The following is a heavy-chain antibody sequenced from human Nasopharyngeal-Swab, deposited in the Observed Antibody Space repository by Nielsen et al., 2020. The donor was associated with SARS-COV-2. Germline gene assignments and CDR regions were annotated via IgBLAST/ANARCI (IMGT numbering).Heavy chain of an antibody. D-gene: IGHD5-12*01. CDR2: ITSGNSV. J-gene: IGHJ4*02. CDR3: ARERGGGYGDY. CDR1: GFPIRDNY. Sequence: GESLKISCAVTGFPIRDNYMTWVRQPPGKGLQWLSYITSGNSVQYADSVRGRFTISRDNAKNSLYLQMNSLTAEDTAVYYCARERGGGYGDYWGQGTLVTVSS. V-gene: IGHV3-69-1*01.